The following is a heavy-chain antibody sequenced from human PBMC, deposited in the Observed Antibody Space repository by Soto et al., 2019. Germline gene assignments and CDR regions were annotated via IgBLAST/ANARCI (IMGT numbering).Heavy chain of an antibody. CDR1: GYTFTTYD. Sequence: ASVKVSCKASGYTFTTYDISWVRQAPGQGLEWMGRISTYNGNTNYAQKLQGRVTMTTDTSTSTAYMELRSLRSDDTAVYYCARDGAAAGPFDYGGQGTLVTVSS. D-gene: IGHD6-13*01. J-gene: IGHJ4*02. CDR3: ARDGAAAGPFDY. CDR2: ISTYNGNT. V-gene: IGHV1-18*01.